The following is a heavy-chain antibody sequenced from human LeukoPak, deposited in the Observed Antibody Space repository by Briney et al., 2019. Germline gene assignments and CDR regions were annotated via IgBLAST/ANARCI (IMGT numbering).Heavy chain of an antibody. D-gene: IGHD6-13*01. Sequence: GGSLRLSCAASGFTFSGSAMHWVRQASGKGLEWVGRIRSKANSYATAYAASVKGRFTISRDDSKNTAYLQMNSLKTEDTAVYYCTRAAAGIRSGYYYYMDVWGKGTTVTISS. CDR3: TRAAAGIRSGYYYYMDV. J-gene: IGHJ6*03. V-gene: IGHV3-73*01. CDR2: IRSKANSYAT. CDR1: GFTFSGSA.